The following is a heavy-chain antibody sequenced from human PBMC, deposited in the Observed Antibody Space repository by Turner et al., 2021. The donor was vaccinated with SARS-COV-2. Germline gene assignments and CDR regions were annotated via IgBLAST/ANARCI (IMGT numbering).Heavy chain of an antibody. Sequence: EVKLLASGGGLVQPGGSLRLSCAASGFTFRSYAMSWVRQAPGKGLEWVSAISGSGGRTYYADSVKGRFTISRDNSKNTLYLQMNSLRAEDTAVYYCAKTNGAAAGTFDYWGQGTLVTVSS. J-gene: IGHJ4*02. D-gene: IGHD6-13*01. CDR1: GFTFRSYA. V-gene: IGHV3-23*01. CDR2: ISGSGGRT. CDR3: AKTNGAAAGTFDY.